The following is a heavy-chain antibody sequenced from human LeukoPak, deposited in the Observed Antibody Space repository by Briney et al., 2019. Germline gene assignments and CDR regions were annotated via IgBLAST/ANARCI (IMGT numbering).Heavy chain of an antibody. V-gene: IGHV4-34*01. CDR3: ASLGEYDSSGYSRSG. CDR1: GGSFSGYY. D-gene: IGHD3-22*01. Sequence: SETLSLTCAVYGGSFSGYYWSWISQPPGKGLEWIGSIYYTESTHYNTSLKSRVTTSLGTSKNQFSLKLSAVTATDTAVYYCASLGEYDSSGYSRSGWGQGTLVTVSS. J-gene: IGHJ4*02. CDR2: IYYTEST.